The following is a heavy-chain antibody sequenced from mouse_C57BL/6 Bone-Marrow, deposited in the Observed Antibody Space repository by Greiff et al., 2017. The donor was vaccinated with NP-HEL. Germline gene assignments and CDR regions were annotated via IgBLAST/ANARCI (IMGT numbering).Heavy chain of an antibody. D-gene: IGHD1-1*01. Sequence: VQLQQSGPELVKPGASVKISCKASGYTFTDYYMNWVKQSHGKSLEWIGDINPNNGGTSYNQKFKGKATLTVDKSSSTAYMELRSLTSEDSAVYYCARGRLLRSNYAMDYWGQGTSVTVSS. CDR2: INPNNGGT. CDR3: ARGRLLRSNYAMDY. J-gene: IGHJ4*01. CDR1: GYTFTDYY. V-gene: IGHV1-26*01.